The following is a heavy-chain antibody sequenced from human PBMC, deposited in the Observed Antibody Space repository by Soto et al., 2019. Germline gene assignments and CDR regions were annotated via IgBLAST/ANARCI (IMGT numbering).Heavy chain of an antibody. Sequence: QVQLVESGGGVVQPGRSLRLSCAASGFTFSSYGMHWVRQAPGKGLEWVAVIWYDGSNKYYADSVKGRFTISRDNSKNTLYLQMNSLRAEDTAVYYCAREGGNHYYYYGMDVWGQGTTVTVSS. CDR2: IWYDGSNK. CDR1: GFTFSSYG. CDR3: AREGGNHYYYYGMDV. J-gene: IGHJ6*02. D-gene: IGHD2-15*01. V-gene: IGHV3-33*01.